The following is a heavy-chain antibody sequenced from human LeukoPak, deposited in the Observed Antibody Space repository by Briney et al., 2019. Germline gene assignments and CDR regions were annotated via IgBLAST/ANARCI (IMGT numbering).Heavy chain of an antibody. CDR2: TYYRSKWYN. J-gene: IGHJ4*02. D-gene: IGHD3-22*01. CDR1: GDSVSSNSAA. V-gene: IGHV6-1*01. Sequence: SQTLSLTCAISGDSVSSNSAAWNWIRHSPSRGLEWLGRTYYRSKWYNDYAVSVKSRITINPDTSKNQCSLQLNSVTPEDTAVYYCARETETYYYDSSGRLLDYWGQGTLVTVSS. CDR3: ARETETYYYDSSGRLLDY.